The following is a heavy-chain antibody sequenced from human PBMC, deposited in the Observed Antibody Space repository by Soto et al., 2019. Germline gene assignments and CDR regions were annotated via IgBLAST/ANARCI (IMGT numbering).Heavy chain of an antibody. CDR2: IYYSGST. D-gene: IGHD6-19*01. CDR1: GGSISSSSYY. CDR3: ARQVGSSGWYSDY. V-gene: IGHV4-39*01. J-gene: IGHJ4*02. Sequence: QLQLQESGPGLVKPSETLSHTCTVSGGSISSSSYYWGWIRQPPGKGLEWIGSIYYSGSTYYNPSLKSRVTISVDTSKNQFSLKLSSVTAADTAVYYCARQVGSSGWYSDYWGQGTLVTVSS.